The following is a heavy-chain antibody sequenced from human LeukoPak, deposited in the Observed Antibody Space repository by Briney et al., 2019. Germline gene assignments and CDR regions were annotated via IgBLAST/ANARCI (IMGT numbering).Heavy chain of an antibody. CDR1: GFTFSSYA. CDR3: ARAAGDGYKSPFDY. D-gene: IGHD5-24*01. V-gene: IGHV3-64*01. J-gene: IGHJ4*02. Sequence: GGSLRLSCAASGFTFSSYAMHWVRQAPGKGLEYVSAISSNGGSTYYANSVKGRFTISRDNSKNTLYLQMGSLRAEDMAVYYCARAAGDGYKSPFDYWGQGTLVTVSS. CDR2: ISSNGGST.